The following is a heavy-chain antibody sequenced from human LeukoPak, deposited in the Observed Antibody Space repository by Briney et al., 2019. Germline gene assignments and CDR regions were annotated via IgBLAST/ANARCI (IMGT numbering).Heavy chain of an antibody. J-gene: IGHJ6*02. Sequence: SGPALVKPTQTLTLTCTFSGFSLRTSGMPVSWIRQPPGKALEWLARIDCADDKCYSTSLKTRLTISKDTSKNQVVFTMTNMDPVDTATYYCARIHRYGPAGYYGMDVWGQGTTVTVSS. V-gene: IGHV2-70*04. CDR1: GFSLRTSGMP. CDR2: IDCADDK. CDR3: ARIHRYGPAGYYGMDV. D-gene: IGHD5-18*01.